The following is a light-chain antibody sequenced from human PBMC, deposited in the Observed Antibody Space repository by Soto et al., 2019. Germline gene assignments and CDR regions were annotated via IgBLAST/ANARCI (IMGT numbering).Light chain of an antibody. CDR3: QHRMNWPLT. CDR2: NAS. CDR1: QSVSTF. V-gene: IGKV3-11*01. J-gene: IGKJ5*01. Sequence: EIVLAQSPATLSLSPGERAMLSCRASQSVSTFLAWFQQKPGQPPRLLIYNASNRTTGIPARFSGSGSGTDFTLTISSLEPEDFAVYYCQHRMNWPLTFGQGTRLEIK.